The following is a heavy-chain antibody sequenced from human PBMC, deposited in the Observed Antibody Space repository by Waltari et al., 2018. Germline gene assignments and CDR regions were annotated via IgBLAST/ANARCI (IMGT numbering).Heavy chain of an antibody. CDR3: ARRGSSGWFMDY. V-gene: IGHV4-39*01. J-gene: IGHJ4*02. CDR2: RHYTGSA. CDR1: GGSIRTSSYY. Sequence: QLQLEESGPGLVKPSATLSLTCTVSGGSIRTSSYYWGWVRQPPGKRLEWRGNRHYTGSAHYNPSLRSRVTISVDTSRNQFFLELSSVTATDTAVYYCARRGSSGWFMDYWGQGTLVIVSS. D-gene: IGHD6-19*01.